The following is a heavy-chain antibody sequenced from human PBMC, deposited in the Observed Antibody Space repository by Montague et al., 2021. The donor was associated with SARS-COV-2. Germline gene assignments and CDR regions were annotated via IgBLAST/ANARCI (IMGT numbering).Heavy chain of an antibody. CDR2: VYYSGRS. V-gene: IGHV4-59*01. CDR3: VRADRRDPDTPHRYYYKGMDL. D-gene: IGHD2-15*01. Sequence: SETLSLTCTVSGDSISTSYWAWIRQPPGKGLEWIGYVYYSGRSSYSSSLKSRVTISVDTSKNQVSLNLRSVTAADTAVYFCVRADRRDPDTPHRYYYKGMDLWGQGTTVTVSS. CDR1: GDSISTSY. J-gene: IGHJ6*02.